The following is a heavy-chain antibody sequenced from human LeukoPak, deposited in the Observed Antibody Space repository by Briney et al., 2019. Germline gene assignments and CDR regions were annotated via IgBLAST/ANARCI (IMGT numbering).Heavy chain of an antibody. CDR2: ISSSGTAM. Sequence: GGSLRLSCAASGFSFSTSTMNWVRQPPGKGLEWVSSISSSGTAMYYADSVKGRFTISRDNAKNSLYLQMNSLRAEDTAVFYCVRGDSREHWGQGTLVTVSS. CDR1: GFSFSTST. V-gene: IGHV3-21*01. J-gene: IGHJ1*01. CDR3: VRGDSREH. D-gene: IGHD6-13*01.